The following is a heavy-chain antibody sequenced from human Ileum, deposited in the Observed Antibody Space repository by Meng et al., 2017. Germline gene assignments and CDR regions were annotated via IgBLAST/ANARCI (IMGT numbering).Heavy chain of an antibody. CDR3: ARDCCTVPFDY. CDR1: GFTFTNYW. CDR2: INHDGSST. V-gene: IGHV3-74*01. J-gene: IGHJ4*02. Sequence: ESLKISGAASGFTFTNYWMHWVRQAPGKGLVWVSHINHDGSSTSYADSVKGRFTISRDNAKNTLYLQMNSLRTDDTAVYYCARDCCTVPFDYWGQGSLVTVSS.